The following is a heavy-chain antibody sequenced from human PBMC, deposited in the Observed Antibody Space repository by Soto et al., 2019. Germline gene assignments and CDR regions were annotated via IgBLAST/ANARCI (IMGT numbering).Heavy chain of an antibody. CDR2: LYYGRSA. V-gene: IGHV4-59*01. CDR3: ALRSMAVVPEY. CDR1: GDSISSYY. J-gene: IGHJ4*02. D-gene: IGHD3-22*01. Sequence: QVQLQESGPGLVKPSETLSLTCAVSGDSISSYYCMWIRQPPGKGLESIGYLYYGRSANYNPSLTSRVSLSVDTSTNQCSLTLSSMTAADTAVYYCALRSMAVVPEYWGQGTLVTVSS.